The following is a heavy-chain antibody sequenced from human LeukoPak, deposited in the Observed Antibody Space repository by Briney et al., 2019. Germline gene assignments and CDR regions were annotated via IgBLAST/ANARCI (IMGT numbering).Heavy chain of an antibody. CDR2: INGDSGDT. CDR3: ARVQATGLLEWLY. Sequence: ASVKVSCKAFGYTFTDYYMRWIRQAPGQGLEWMGWINGDSGDTKYAQKFQGRVTMTRDTSISTVYMELSRLRSDDTAIYYCARVQATGLLEWLYWGQGVLVTVSS. V-gene: IGHV1-2*02. D-gene: IGHD3-3*01. CDR1: GYTFTDYY. J-gene: IGHJ4*02.